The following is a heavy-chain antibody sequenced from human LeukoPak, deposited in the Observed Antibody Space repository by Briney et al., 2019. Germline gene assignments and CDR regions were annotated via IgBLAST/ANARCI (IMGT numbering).Heavy chain of an antibody. D-gene: IGHD1-1*01. J-gene: IGHJ4*02. V-gene: IGHV4-59*13. CDR3: ARGERLGPDF. Sequence: PAETVSLMCTVSGDPICGFHWRCLPHPRGGGLVWIGYIHYSGSTNYNPPLQSRVTISVDTSRSHFSLKLSSATAADTAVYYCARGERLGPDFWGQGTLVTVSS. CDR1: GDPICGFH. CDR2: IHYSGST.